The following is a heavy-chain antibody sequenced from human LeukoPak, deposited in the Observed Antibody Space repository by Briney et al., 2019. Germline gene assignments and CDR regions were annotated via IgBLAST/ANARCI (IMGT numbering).Heavy chain of an antibody. J-gene: IGHJ4*02. CDR1: GGSISSGGYY. CDR3: ARGLTTATRGAY. V-gene: IGHV4-30-2*01. CDR2: IYHTGST. Sequence: SQTLSLTCSVSGGSISSGGYYWNRIRQPPGKGLEWIGYIYHTGSTYYNPSLKSRVTISVDRSKNQFSLGLSSVTAADTAVYYCARGLTTATRGAYWGQGTLVTVSS. D-gene: IGHD4-11*01.